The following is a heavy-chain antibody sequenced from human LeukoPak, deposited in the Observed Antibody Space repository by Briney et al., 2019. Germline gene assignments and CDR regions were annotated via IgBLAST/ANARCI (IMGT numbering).Heavy chain of an antibody. J-gene: IGHJ4*02. V-gene: IGHV3-23*01. CDR3: ARHIEAATALHY. Sequence: GGSLRLSCAASGFTFSSYAMSWVRQAPGKGLEWVSAISASGGSTYYADSMKGRFTISRDNAKNSLYLQMNSLRAEDTAVYFCARHIEAATALHYWGQGTLVTVSS. CDR2: ISASGGST. D-gene: IGHD2-21*01. CDR1: GFTFSSYA.